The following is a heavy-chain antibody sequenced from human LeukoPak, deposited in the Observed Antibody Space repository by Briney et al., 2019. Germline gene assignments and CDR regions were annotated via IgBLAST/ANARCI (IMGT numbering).Heavy chain of an antibody. D-gene: IGHD3-16*01. J-gene: IGHJ4*02. CDR1: GFSFTDHF. CDR3: AKDGGSIVGADYFDY. V-gene: IGHV3-23*01. Sequence: GGALRLSCAASGFSFTDHFMGWGRQAPGKGLEWVSAISGSGGSTYYADSVKGRFTISRDNSKNTLYLQMNSLRAEDTAVYYCAKDGGSIVGADYFDYWGQGTLVTVSS. CDR2: ISGSGGST.